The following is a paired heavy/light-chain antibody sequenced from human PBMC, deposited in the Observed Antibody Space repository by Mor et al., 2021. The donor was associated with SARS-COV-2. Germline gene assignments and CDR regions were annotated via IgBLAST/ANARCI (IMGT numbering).Heavy chain of an antibody. V-gene: IGHV1-18*01. CDR3: ARAFLNMDRAAPEGAY. CDR1: GYPFSSYA. Sequence: VQLVQSGVEVKEPGASVKVSCKASGYPFSSYAVTWVRQAPGQGLRWMGWISGYTGKTNYAQEFKGRVTMTRDTSTSTAYMELRSLRSDDTALYYCARAFLNMDRAAPEGAYWGQGTLVAVSS. D-gene: IGHD3-10*01. J-gene: IGHJ4*02. CDR2: ISGYTGKT.
Light chain of an antibody. CDR3: LSDNSGTWV. CDR1: ALPKHY. J-gene: IGLJ3*02. CDR2: KDT. Sequence: SSELTQPPSVSVSPGQTARITCSGDALPKHYVYWYQQKPGQAPVMAIFKDTQRSLGIPERFSASTSGTTVTLTISGVQAEDEADYYCLSDNSGTWVFGGGTKLTVL. V-gene: IGLV3-25*03.